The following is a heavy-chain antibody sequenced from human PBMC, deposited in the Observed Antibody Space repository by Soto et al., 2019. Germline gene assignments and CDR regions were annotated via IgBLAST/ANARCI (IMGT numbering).Heavy chain of an antibody. Sequence: SETLSLTCTVSGGSISSYYWSWIRQPAGKGLEWIGRIDTLWSPNYNPSLKSRVTMSVDTSKNQFSLKLNSVTAADTAVYYCARDRTYSSSSGLGYWGQGALVTVSS. J-gene: IGHJ4*02. CDR3: ARDRTYSSSSGLGY. CDR1: GGSISSYY. D-gene: IGHD6-6*01. V-gene: IGHV4-4*07. CDR2: IDTLWSP.